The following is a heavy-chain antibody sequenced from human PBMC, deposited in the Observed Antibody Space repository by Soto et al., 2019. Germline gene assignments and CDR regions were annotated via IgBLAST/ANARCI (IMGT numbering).Heavy chain of an antibody. V-gene: IGHV3-30*03. CDR3: ARTMVRGVNLMNFDY. CDR2: ISYDGSNK. J-gene: IGHJ4*02. CDR1: GFTFISYG. Sequence: PGGSLRLSCAASGFTFISYGMHWVRQAPGKGLEWVAGISYDGSNKYYADSVKGRFTISRDNSKNTLYLQMNSLRAEDTAVYYCARTMVRGVNLMNFDYWGPGTLVTVSS. D-gene: IGHD3-10*01.